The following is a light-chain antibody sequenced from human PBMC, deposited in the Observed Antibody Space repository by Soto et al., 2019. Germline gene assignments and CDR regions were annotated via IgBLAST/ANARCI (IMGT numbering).Light chain of an antibody. CDR1: NIGSKN. CDR2: RDT. Sequence: SYELTQPLSVSVALGQTARITCGGNNIGSKNVHWYQQTPGQAPVLVIYRDTKRPSGIPERFTGSNSGNTATLTISRAQASDEADYYCQVWDSSTYVVFGGGTKLTVL. V-gene: IGLV3-9*01. CDR3: QVWDSSTYVV. J-gene: IGLJ2*01.